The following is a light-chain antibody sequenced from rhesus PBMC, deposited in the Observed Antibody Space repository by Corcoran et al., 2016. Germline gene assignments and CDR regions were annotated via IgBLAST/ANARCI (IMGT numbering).Light chain of an antibody. J-gene: IGKJ4*01. V-gene: IGKV1S12*01. CDR3: QHYYDNPLS. CDR1: QNIYSN. CDR2: AVS. Sequence: DIQMTQSPSALSASIGDRVTISCRASQNIYSNLAWYQQKPGKAPKLLIVAVSSLQTGIPSRFSGIGSGTDFTLTINSLQPEDSAAYYCQHYYDNPLSFGGGTKVELK.